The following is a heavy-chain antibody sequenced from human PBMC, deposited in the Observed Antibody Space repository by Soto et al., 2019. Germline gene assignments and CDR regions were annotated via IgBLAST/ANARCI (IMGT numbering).Heavy chain of an antibody. V-gene: IGHV4-59*01. J-gene: IGHJ5*02. CDR1: GGSISSYY. D-gene: IGHD3-22*01. CDR2: IYYSGST. CDR3: ARDYDSSGYSPLGFDP. Sequence: SETLSLTCTVSGGSISSYYWSWIRQPPGKGLEWIGYIYYSGSTNYNPSLKSRVTISVDTSKNQFSLKLSSVTAADTAVYYCARDYDSSGYSPLGFDPWGQGTLVTVSS.